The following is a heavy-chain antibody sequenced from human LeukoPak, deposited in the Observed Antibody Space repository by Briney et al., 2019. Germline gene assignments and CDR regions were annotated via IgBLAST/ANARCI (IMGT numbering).Heavy chain of an antibody. Sequence: VASVKVSCKASGGTFSSYAISWVRQAPGQGLEWMGGIIPIFGTANYAQKFQGRVTITADKSTSTAYMELSSLRSEDTAVYYCARGRSGRPRYYYYYYMDVWGKGTTVTISS. D-gene: IGHD2-15*01. CDR1: GGTFSSYA. CDR3: ARGRSGRPRYYYYYYMDV. J-gene: IGHJ6*03. V-gene: IGHV1-69*06. CDR2: IIPIFGTA.